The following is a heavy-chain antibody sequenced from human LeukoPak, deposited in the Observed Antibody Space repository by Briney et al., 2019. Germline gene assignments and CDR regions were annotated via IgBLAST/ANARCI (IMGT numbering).Heavy chain of an antibody. CDR2: VYSSGST. D-gene: IGHD2-15*01. Sequence: SETLSLTCTVSGDSMTDYYWGWIRQPPGKGPEWIGYVYSSGSTNYSPSLESRVTISVDTFNNQFSLNLNSVTAADTAIYYCARYQKGGGAFDFWGQGTMVTVSS. CDR3: ARYQKGGGAFDF. CDR1: GDSMTDYY. V-gene: IGHV4-59*01. J-gene: IGHJ3*01.